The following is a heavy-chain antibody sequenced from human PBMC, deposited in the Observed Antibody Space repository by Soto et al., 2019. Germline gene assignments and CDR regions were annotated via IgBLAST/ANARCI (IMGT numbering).Heavy chain of an antibody. CDR3: AKGAIRRQQLVPIDP. Sequence: GWSLRLSCAASVFTFSSYAMSWFRQAPGKGLEWVSAISGSGGSTYYADSVKGRFTISRDNSKNTLYLQMNSLRAEDTAVYYCAKGAIRRQQLVPIDPWGQGTLVTVSS. J-gene: IGHJ5*02. CDR2: ISGSGGST. D-gene: IGHD6-13*01. CDR1: VFTFSSYA. V-gene: IGHV3-23*01.